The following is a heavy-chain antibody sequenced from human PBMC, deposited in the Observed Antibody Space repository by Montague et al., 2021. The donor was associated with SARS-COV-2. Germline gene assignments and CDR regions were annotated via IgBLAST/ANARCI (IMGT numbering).Heavy chain of an antibody. CDR3: ARQEYYYVSSGYGMMDWFDP. Sequence: SETLSLTCTVSGGSISSSSYYWGWIRQPPGKGLEWIGSIYYSGSTYYNPSLKSRVTISVDTSKNQFSLKLSSVTAADTAVYYCARQEYYYVSSGYGMMDWFDPWGQGTLVTVSS. CDR2: IYYSGST. V-gene: IGHV4-39*01. J-gene: IGHJ5*02. D-gene: IGHD3-22*01. CDR1: GGSISSSSYY.